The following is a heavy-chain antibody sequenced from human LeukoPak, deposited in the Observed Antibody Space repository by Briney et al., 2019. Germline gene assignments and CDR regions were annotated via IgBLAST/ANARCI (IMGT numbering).Heavy chain of an antibody. J-gene: IGHJ5*02. Sequence: ASVKVSCKASGYTFTSYDINWVRQATGQGLEWMGIINPSGGSTSYAQKFQGRVTMTRDTSTSTVYMGLSSLRSEDTAVYYCARGYSSGWEYNWFDPWGQGTLVTVSS. D-gene: IGHD6-19*01. CDR2: INPSGGST. V-gene: IGHV1-46*01. CDR1: GYTFTSYD. CDR3: ARGYSSGWEYNWFDP.